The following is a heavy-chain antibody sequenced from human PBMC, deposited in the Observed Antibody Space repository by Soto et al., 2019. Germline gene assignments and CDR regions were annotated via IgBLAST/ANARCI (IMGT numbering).Heavy chain of an antibody. V-gene: IGHV1-18*01. CDR2: ISGYNGNT. Sequence: SVKVSCKASCYILSNFGLSRVRQAPGQGLEWMGWISGYNGNTNSAEKFQGRVTMTTDTSTSTAYMEVRSLTSDDTAVYYCARDKGYGFGWSSSSGMDVWGQGTTVTVSS. CDR3: ARDKGYGFGWSSSSGMDV. J-gene: IGHJ6*02. CDR1: CYILSNFG. D-gene: IGHD5-18*01.